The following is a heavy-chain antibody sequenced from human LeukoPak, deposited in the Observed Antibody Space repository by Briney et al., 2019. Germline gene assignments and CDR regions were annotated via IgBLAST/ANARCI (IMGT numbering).Heavy chain of an antibody. Sequence: PGGSLRLSCAASGFTFNSYWMHWVRQAPGKGLVWVSRINSDGGGSSYADSVKGRFTISRDNAKNTLYLQMDSLRAEDTAVYYCARGRYTQEWGQGTLVTVSS. J-gene: IGHJ4*02. D-gene: IGHD1-14*01. CDR3: ARGRYTQE. CDR2: INSDGGGS. CDR1: GFTFNSYW. V-gene: IGHV3-74*01.